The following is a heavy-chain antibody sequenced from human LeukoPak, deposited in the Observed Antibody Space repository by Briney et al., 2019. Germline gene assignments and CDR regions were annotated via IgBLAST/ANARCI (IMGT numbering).Heavy chain of an antibody. D-gene: IGHD3-10*01. CDR3: AKDTMGYNRFDP. Sequence: SGGSLRLSCAASGFTFSSYAMSWVRQAPGKGLEWVSAISGSGGSTYYADSVRGRFTISRDNSKNTLYLQMNSLRAEDTAVYYCAKDTMGYNRFDPWGQGTLVTVSS. J-gene: IGHJ5*02. CDR1: GFTFSSYA. CDR2: ISGSGGST. V-gene: IGHV3-23*01.